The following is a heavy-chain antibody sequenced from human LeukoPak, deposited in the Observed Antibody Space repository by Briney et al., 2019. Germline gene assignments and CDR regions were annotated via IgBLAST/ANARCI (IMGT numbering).Heavy chain of an antibody. CDR1: GGTFSSDG. D-gene: IGHD3-3*01. J-gene: IGHJ4*02. V-gene: IGHV1-69*04. CDR2: IIPNVNIT. Sequence: GASVKVSCKASGGTFSSDGINWERHAPGQGLEWMGRIIPNVNITNYAQKFQGRVTITAEKSTSTAYMEVNSRRSEDTAVYYCARGGFDDFWRNYYFDYWGQGTLVTVSS. CDR3: ARGGFDDFWRNYYFDY.